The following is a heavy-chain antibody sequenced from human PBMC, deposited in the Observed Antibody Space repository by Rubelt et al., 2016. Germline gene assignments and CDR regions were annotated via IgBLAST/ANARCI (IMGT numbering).Heavy chain of an antibody. V-gene: IGHV3-21*01. Sequence: GLEWVSAIRGSGGETFYADSVKGRFTISRDNAKNSLYLQMNSLRDEDTAVYYCARDPDGYSSGWSPVVGGQGILVTVSS. CDR2: IRGSGGET. J-gene: IGHJ4*02. D-gene: IGHD6-19*01. CDR3: ARDPDGYSSGWSPVV.